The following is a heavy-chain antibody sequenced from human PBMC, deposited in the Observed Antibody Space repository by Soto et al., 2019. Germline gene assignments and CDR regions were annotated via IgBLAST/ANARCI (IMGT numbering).Heavy chain of an antibody. CDR3: ARDDYYASSGYYETTYNGFDP. V-gene: IGHV1-46*01. J-gene: IGHJ5*02. CDR1: GYTFTSYY. D-gene: IGHD3-22*01. CDR2: INPSGGST. Sequence: QVQLVQSGAEVKKPGASVKVSCKASGYTFTSYYMHWVRQAPGQGLEWMGIINPSGGSTSYAQKFQGRVTMTRDTSPSTVYMELSSLRSEDTAVYYCARDDYYASSGYYETTYNGFDPWGQGALVTVSS.